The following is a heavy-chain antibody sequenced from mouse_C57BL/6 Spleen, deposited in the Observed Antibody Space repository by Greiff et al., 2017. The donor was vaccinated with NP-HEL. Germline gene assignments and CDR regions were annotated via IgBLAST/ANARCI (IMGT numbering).Heavy chain of an antibody. CDR3: ARSTVYDGYQAWFAY. D-gene: IGHD2-3*01. V-gene: IGHV1-82*01. J-gene: IGHJ3*01. CDR2: IYPGDGDT. CDR1: GYAFSSSW. Sequence: QVQLQQSGPELVKPGASVKISCKASGYAFSSSWMNWVKQRPGKGLEWIGRIYPGDGDTNYNGKFKGKATLTADKSSSTAYMQLSSPTSEDSAIYFCARSTVYDGYQAWFAYWGQGTLVTVSA.